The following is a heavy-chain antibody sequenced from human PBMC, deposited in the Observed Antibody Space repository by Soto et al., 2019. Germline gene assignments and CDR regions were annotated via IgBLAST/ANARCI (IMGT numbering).Heavy chain of an antibody. V-gene: IGHV3-23*01. CDR1: GFSFSSYA. D-gene: IGHD3-3*01. J-gene: IGHJ2*01. CDR3: ARVSGSMTIFGVLIPTHWYFDL. CDR2: ISGSGGVT. Sequence: EVQLLESGGGLVQPGGSLRLSCAASGFSFSSYAMGWVRQAPGKGLDWVSAISGSGGVTHYADSVKGRFTVSRDDSKNTLYLQMNSLRAEDTAIYYCARVSGSMTIFGVLIPTHWYFDLWGRATLVTVSS.